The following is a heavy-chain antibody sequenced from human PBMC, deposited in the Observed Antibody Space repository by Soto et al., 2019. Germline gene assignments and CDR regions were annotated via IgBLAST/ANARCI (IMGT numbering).Heavy chain of an antibody. CDR1: GFTFSSYA. CDR3: GKGPAAVPQNYMDF. V-gene: IGHV3-23*01. D-gene: IGHD6-19*01. J-gene: IGHJ6*03. Sequence: EVQLLESGGGLVQPGGSLRLSCAASGFTFSSYAMSWVRQAPGKGLEWVSAISGSGGSTYYADSAKGRFTISRDKSKNAPDLQINSLRAEETAVYYCGKGPAAVPQNYMDFWGEGATVTVSS. CDR2: ISGSGGST.